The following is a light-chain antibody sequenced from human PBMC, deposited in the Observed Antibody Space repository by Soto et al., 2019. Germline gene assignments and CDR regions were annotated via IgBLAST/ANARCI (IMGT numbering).Light chain of an antibody. CDR2: EVS. Sequence: QSALTQPASVSGSPGQSITISCTGTSSDVGGYNYVSWFQHHPGKVPKLMIYEVSHRPSGVSDRFSGAKSGSTASLTSSGLQDEDEADYYCCSFTNSYTWLFGGGTKLTV. V-gene: IGLV2-14*01. CDR1: SSDVGGYNY. CDR3: CSFTNSYTWL. J-gene: IGLJ3*02.